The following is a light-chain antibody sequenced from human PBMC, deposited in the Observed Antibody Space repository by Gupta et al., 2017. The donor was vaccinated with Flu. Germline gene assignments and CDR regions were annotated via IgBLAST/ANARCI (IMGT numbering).Light chain of an antibody. J-gene: IGLJ3*02. CDR1: ALPNKH. CDR2: RST. Sequence: SYELTQPPSVSVSPGQSATITCSGDALPNKHGYWYQQKPGQAPILVIYRSTQRPSGIPGRFSSSRSGTTVTLTISGVQTEDEADYYCQSTDSSGSWVFGGGTKLTVL. CDR3: QSTDSSGSWV. V-gene: IGLV3-25*02.